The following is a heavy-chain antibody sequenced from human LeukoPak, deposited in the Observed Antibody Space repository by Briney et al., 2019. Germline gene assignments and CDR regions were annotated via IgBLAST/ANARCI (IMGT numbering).Heavy chain of an antibody. D-gene: IGHD1-26*01. Sequence: SETLSLTCTVSGGSISSSSYYWGWIRQPPGKGLEWIGSIYYSGSTYYNPSLKSRVTISVDTSKNQFSLQLNSVTPEDTAVYYCARVSSPWSPRDAFDIWGQGTMVTVSS. J-gene: IGHJ3*02. V-gene: IGHV4-39*01. CDR1: GGSISSSSYY. CDR2: IYYSGST. CDR3: ARVSSPWSPRDAFDI.